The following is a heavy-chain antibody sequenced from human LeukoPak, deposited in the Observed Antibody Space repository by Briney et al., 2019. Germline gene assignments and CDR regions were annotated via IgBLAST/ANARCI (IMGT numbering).Heavy chain of an antibody. CDR3: AREDPRTGYWFFDL. V-gene: IGHV3-74*03. J-gene: IGHJ2*01. CDR2: MNSDGSGT. Sequence: GGSLRLSCAASGFSLSSYWMHWVRHAPGKGLVWVSRMNSDGSGTTYADSAKGRFTISRDNAKNTLYLQMNSLRAEDTAVYFCAREDPRTGYWFFDLWGRGTLVTVSS. CDR1: GFSLSSYW.